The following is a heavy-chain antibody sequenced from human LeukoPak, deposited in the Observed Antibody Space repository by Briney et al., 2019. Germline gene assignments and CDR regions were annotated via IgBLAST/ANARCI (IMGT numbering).Heavy chain of an antibody. Sequence: SVKVSCKASGGTFSSYAISWVRQAPGQGLEWMGRIIPILGIANYAQKFQGRVTITADKSTNTAYMELSSLRSEDTAVYYCARERLITMIVVALGDAFDIWGQGTMVTVSS. CDR3: ARERLITMIVVALGDAFDI. CDR2: IIPILGIA. CDR1: GGTFSSYA. J-gene: IGHJ3*02. V-gene: IGHV1-69*04. D-gene: IGHD3-22*01.